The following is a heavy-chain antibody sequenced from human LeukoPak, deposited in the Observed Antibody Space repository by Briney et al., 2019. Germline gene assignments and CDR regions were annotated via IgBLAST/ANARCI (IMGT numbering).Heavy chain of an antibody. V-gene: IGHV1-2*02. CDR2: INPNSGGT. CDR1: GYTFTGYY. D-gene: IGHD4-17*01. CDR3: ARDPMTTVTTSGDY. Sequence: ASVKVSCKASGYTFTGYYMHWVRQAPGQGLEWMGWINPNSGGTNYAQKFQGRVTMTRDTSISTAYMELSRLRSDDTAVYYCARDPMTTVTTSGDYWGQGTLVTVSS. J-gene: IGHJ4*02.